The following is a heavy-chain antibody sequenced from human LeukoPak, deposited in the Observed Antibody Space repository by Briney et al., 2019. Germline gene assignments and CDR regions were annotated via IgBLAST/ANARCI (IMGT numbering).Heavy chain of an antibody. D-gene: IGHD2-2*01. J-gene: IGHJ4*02. CDR2: ITLSRSTI. CDR3: ARTSQYYFDY. Sequence: GGSLRLSCAASGFTFSNYNMHWVRQAPGKGLEWVSYITLSRSTIYYADSVEGRFTVSRDNARNSLYLQMNSLRAEDTAVYYCARTSQYYFDYWGQGTLVTVSS. V-gene: IGHV3-48*01. CDR1: GFTFSNYN.